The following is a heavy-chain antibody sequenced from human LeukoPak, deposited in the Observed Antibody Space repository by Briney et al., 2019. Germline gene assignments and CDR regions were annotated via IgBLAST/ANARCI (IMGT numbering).Heavy chain of an antibody. V-gene: IGHV3-48*03. Sequence: GGSLRLSCAGSGFTFGTYDMNWVRLAPGKGLEWVSYISGGGSFIYYADSVKGRFTISRDNAKNSLYLEMSSLRAEDTAVYYCARWLDFWGQGTLVTVSS. J-gene: IGHJ5*01. CDR3: ARWLDF. CDR1: GFTFGTYD. CDR2: ISGGGSFI.